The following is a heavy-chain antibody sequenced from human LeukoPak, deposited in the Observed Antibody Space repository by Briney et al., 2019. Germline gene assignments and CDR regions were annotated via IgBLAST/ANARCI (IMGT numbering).Heavy chain of an antibody. Sequence: GGSLRLSCAASGFTFSNYWMSWVRQAPGKGLEWVANIKRDGSDNYYVGSVEGRFTISRDNSKNTLYLQMNSLRVEDTAVYYCAKDRTGIALAGMFFDVWGQGTLVTVSS. V-gene: IGHV3-7*03. J-gene: IGHJ4*02. CDR3: AKDRTGIALAGMFFDV. CDR2: IKRDGSDN. D-gene: IGHD6-19*01. CDR1: GFTFSNYW.